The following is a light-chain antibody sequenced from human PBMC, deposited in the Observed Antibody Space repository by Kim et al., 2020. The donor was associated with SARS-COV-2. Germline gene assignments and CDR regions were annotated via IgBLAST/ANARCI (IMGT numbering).Light chain of an antibody. CDR1: QSISNW. CDR2: KAS. J-gene: IGKJ1*01. V-gene: IGKV1-5*03. Sequence: LSASVGDRVTITCRTSQSISNWLAWYQQKPGKAPKLMIYKASNLESGVPSRCSGSGSGTEFTLTISNLQPDDFATYYCQQYSSYSFGQGTKVDIK. CDR3: QQYSSYS.